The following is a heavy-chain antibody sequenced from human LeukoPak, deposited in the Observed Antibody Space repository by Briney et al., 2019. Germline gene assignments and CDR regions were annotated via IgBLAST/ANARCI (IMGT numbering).Heavy chain of an antibody. CDR2: ITKGGASV. CDR1: GFTLSNYE. Sequence: GGSLRLSCAPSGFTLSNYEMNWVRLTPGEGLEWISYITKGGASVLYAESEKGRFTISRDNANSSLYLQMNSLRAEDTAVYSCARLSVSITRRFHLWGQGTLVTVSS. J-gene: IGHJ4*02. V-gene: IGHV3-48*03. CDR3: ARLSVSITRRFHL. D-gene: IGHD3-3*01.